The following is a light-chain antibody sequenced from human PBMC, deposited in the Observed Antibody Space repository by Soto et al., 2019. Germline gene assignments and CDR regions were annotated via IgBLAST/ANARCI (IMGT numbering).Light chain of an antibody. CDR3: QQRSGWPRT. CDR2: DAS. CDR1: QSVNSF. V-gene: IGKV3-11*01. J-gene: IGKJ2*01. Sequence: EIVLTQSPATLSLSPGERATLSCRASQSVNSFLAWYQQKPGQAPRLLIYDASNRAPGIPARFSGSGSGTDFTLTISSLAPEDFALYYCQQRSGWPRTFGRGTKLEFK.